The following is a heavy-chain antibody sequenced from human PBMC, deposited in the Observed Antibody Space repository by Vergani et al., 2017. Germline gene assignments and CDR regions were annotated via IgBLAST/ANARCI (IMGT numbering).Heavy chain of an antibody. Sequence: QVQLQQWGAGLLKPSETLSLTCAVYGGSFSGYYWSWIRQPPGKGLEWIGEINHSGSTNYNPSLKSRVTMTRDTSTSTAYMELRSLRSDDTAVYYCATLVAAAGTDDYWGQGTLVTVSS. V-gene: IGHV4-34*01. CDR2: INHSGST. CDR3: ATLVAAAGTDDY. D-gene: IGHD6-13*01. J-gene: IGHJ4*02. CDR1: GGSFSGYY.